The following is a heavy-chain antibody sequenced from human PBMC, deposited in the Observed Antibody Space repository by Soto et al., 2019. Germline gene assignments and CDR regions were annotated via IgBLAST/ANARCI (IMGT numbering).Heavy chain of an antibody. Sequence: ASVKVSCKASGGTFSSCAISWVRQAPGQGLEWMGGIIPIFGTANYAQKFQGRVTITADESTSTAYMELSSLRSEDTAVYYCARVAYYYGSGSYPYYFDYWGQGTLVTVSS. CDR2: IIPIFGTA. D-gene: IGHD3-10*01. CDR1: GGTFSSCA. J-gene: IGHJ4*02. CDR3: ARVAYYYGSGSYPYYFDY. V-gene: IGHV1-69*13.